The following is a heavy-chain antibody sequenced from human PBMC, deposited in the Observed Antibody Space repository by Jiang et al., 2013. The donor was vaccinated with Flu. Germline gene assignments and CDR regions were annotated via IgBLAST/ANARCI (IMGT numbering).Heavy chain of an antibody. D-gene: IGHD5-24*01. Sequence: SDPGLVKPSQTLSLTCTVSGGSISNGGYYWSWIRQHPGKGLEWIGYIYYSGSTSYNPSLKSRVTISLDTSKNQFSLNLSSVTAADTAVYYCARELSLGWLHFDSWGQGTLVTVSS. CDR1: GGSISNGGYY. CDR3: ARELSLGWLHFDS. V-gene: IGHV4-31*03. J-gene: IGHJ4*02. CDR2: IYYSGST.